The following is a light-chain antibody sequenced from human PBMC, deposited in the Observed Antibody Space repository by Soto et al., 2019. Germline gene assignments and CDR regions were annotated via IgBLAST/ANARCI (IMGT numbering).Light chain of an antibody. CDR3: SSYTSSSTLGV. CDR1: SSDVGGYNY. J-gene: IGLJ1*01. CDR2: EVS. V-gene: IGLV2-14*01. Sequence: SALTQPASVSGSPGQSITIPCTGTSSDVGGYNYVSWYQQHPGKAPKLMIYEVSNRPSGVSNRFSGSKSGNTASLTISGLQAEDEADYYCSSYTSSSTLGVFGTGTKLTVL.